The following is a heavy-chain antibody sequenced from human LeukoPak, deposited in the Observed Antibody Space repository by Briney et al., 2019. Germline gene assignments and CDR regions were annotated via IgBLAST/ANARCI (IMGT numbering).Heavy chain of an antibody. J-gene: IGHJ4*02. V-gene: IGHV3-11*01. Sequence: NSGGSLRLSCAASGFSFSDHYMTWIRQAPGKGLEWLSYISDTGNTIYYADSVKGRFTISRDNAKYSLYLQMSSLRAEDTAVYYCARDVGLAAAVDYWGQGTLVTVSS. CDR3: ARDVGLAAAVDY. CDR1: GFSFSDHY. CDR2: ISDTGNTI. D-gene: IGHD6-13*01.